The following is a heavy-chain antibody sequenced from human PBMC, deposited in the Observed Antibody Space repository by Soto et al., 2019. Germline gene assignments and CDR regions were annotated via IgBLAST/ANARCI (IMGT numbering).Heavy chain of an antibody. Sequence: SETLSLTCAVYGGSFSGYYWSWIRQPPGKGLEWIGEINHSGSTNYNPSLKSRVTISVDTSKNQFSLKLSSVTAADTAVYYCARGRIAVAGTRWFDPWGQGTLVTVSS. V-gene: IGHV4-34*01. CDR1: GGSFSGYY. J-gene: IGHJ5*02. D-gene: IGHD6-19*01. CDR3: ARGRIAVAGTRWFDP. CDR2: INHSGST.